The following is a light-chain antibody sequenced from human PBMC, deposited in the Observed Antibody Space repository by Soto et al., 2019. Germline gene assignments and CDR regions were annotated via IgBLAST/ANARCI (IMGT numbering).Light chain of an antibody. J-gene: IGKJ5*01. V-gene: IGKV1-13*02. Sequence: AIQLTQSPSSLSASVGDRVTITCRASQGISSALAWYQQKPGKAPKLLIYDASSLESGVPSRFSGSGSGTDFTLTISSLQPEDFSTYYCQQFNSYPPNFGQGTRLEIK. CDR3: QQFNSYPPN. CDR2: DAS. CDR1: QGISSA.